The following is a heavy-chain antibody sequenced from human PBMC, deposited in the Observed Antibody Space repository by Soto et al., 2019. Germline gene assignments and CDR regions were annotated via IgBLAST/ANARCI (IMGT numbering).Heavy chain of an antibody. Sequence: PXXSLRLSFAASGFTFSSYAMSWVLQAPGKGLEWVSAISGSGGSTYYADSVKGRFTISRDNSKNTLYLQMNSLRAEDKAVYYCAKGGSGSYDAISGLQGYWGQGTLVTVSS. CDR1: GFTFSSYA. CDR3: AKGGSGSYDAISGLQGY. J-gene: IGHJ4*02. CDR2: ISGSGGST. D-gene: IGHD1-26*01. V-gene: IGHV3-23*01.